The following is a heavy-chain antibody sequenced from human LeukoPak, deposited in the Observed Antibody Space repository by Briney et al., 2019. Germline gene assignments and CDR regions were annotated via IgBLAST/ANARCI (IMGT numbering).Heavy chain of an antibody. V-gene: IGHV4-59*08. J-gene: IGHJ4*02. Sequence: PSETLSLTCTVSGGSISSYYWSWLRQPPGKGLEWIGYIYYSGSTNYNPSLKSRVTISVDTSKNQFSLKLSSVTAADTAVYYCARHSGIAVAGADFDYWGQGTLVTVSS. CDR3: ARHSGIAVAGADFDY. CDR2: IYYSGST. CDR1: GGSISSYY. D-gene: IGHD6-19*01.